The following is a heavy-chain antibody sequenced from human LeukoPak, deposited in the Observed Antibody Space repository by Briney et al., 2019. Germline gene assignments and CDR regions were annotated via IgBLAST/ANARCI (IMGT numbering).Heavy chain of an antibody. D-gene: IGHD2-2*01. CDR1: GGTFSSYA. J-gene: IGHJ5*02. Sequence: SVKVSCKASGGTFSSYAISWVRQAPGQGLEWMGGIIPIFGKANNAQKFQGRVTITADESTSTAYMELSSLRSEDTAVYYCARDRWDIVVVLNWFDPWGQGTLVSVSS. CDR3: ARDRWDIVVVLNWFDP. V-gene: IGHV1-69*13. CDR2: IIPIFGKA.